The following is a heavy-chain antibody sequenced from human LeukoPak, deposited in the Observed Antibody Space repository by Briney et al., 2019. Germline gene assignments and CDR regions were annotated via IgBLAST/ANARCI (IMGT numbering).Heavy chain of an antibody. Sequence: SETLSLTCTVSGGSINSYYWSWIRQPPGKGLEWIGYIYYSGSTEYNPSLKSRVTISVDTSKNQFSLKMSSVTAADTAIYYCALSTVFDFWGQGTLVSVSS. CDR1: GGSINSYY. J-gene: IGHJ4*02. CDR3: ALSTVFDF. V-gene: IGHV4-59*01. D-gene: IGHD4-11*01. CDR2: IYYSGST.